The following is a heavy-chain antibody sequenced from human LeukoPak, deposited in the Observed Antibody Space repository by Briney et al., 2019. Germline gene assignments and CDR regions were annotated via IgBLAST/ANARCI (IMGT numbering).Heavy chain of an antibody. V-gene: IGHV4-4*07. CDR3: ARAPYCGGDCYSWFDY. D-gene: IGHD2-21*02. J-gene: IGHJ4*02. CDR1: GGSISSYY. Sequence: SETLSLTCTVSGGSISSYYWSWIRQPAGKGLEWIGRIYTSGSTNYNPSLKSRVTISVDTSKNQFSLKLTYVIAADTAVYYCARAPYCGGDCYSWFDYWGQGTLVTVSS. CDR2: IYTSGST.